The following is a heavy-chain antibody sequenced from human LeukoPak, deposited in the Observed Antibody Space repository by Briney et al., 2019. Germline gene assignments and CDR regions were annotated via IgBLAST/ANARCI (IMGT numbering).Heavy chain of an antibody. CDR1: GFTFSSYW. V-gene: IGHV3-7*01. D-gene: IGHD1-26*01. Sequence: PGGSLRLSCAASGFTFSSYWTNWVRQVPGKGLEWVANIKQDGSEKYYVDSVKGRFTISRDNAKNSLYLQMNSLRVEDTAVYYCARLRGSYSLDYWGQGTLVTVSS. CDR3: ARLRGSYSLDY. CDR2: IKQDGSEK. J-gene: IGHJ4*02.